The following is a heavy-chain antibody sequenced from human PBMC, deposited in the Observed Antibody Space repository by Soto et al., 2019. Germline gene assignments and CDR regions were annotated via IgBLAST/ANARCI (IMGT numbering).Heavy chain of an antibody. CDR3: ARDRGGSGDYDY. J-gene: IGHJ4*02. CDR2: INPGNGDT. V-gene: IGHV1-3*01. CDR1: GYTFTSYA. Sequence: QVRLVQPGAEVRKPGASVRVSCQASGYTFTSYAMHWVRQDPGQRLDWMGWINPGNGDTEYSQKFQGRVTITRDTSARTAYMELSSLTSEDTAVYYCARDRGGSGDYDYWGQGTLVTVSS. D-gene: IGHD2-21*02.